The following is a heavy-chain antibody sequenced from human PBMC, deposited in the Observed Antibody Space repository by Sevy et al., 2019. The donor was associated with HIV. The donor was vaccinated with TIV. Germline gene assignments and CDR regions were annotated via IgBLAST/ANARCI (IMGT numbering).Heavy chain of an antibody. Sequence: ASVKVSCKASGYTFTSYAMHWVRQAPGQRLEWMGWINAGNGNTKYSQKFQGRVTITRDTSAGKAYMELSSLRSEDTAVYYCARDPRSGSYRYYYYYGMDVWGQGTTVTVSS. CDR3: ARDPRSGSYRYYYYYGMDV. CDR1: GYTFTSYA. CDR2: INAGNGNT. V-gene: IGHV1-3*01. D-gene: IGHD1-26*01. J-gene: IGHJ6*02.